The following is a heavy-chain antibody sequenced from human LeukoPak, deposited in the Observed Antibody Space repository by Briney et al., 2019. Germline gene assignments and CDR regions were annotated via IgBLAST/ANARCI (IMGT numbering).Heavy chain of an antibody. CDR2: ISYDGSKK. D-gene: IGHD6-13*01. V-gene: IGHV3-30*04. Sequence: PGGSLRLSCAASGFTSITYAMHWVRQAPGKGLEGVAVISYDGSKKYYADSVKGRFTISRDNSKNTLYLQMNSLRAEDTAMYYCATRGNGYSSSWLPWYHYGMDVWGQGTTVTVSS. J-gene: IGHJ6*02. CDR1: GFTSITYA. CDR3: ATRGNGYSSSWLPWYHYGMDV.